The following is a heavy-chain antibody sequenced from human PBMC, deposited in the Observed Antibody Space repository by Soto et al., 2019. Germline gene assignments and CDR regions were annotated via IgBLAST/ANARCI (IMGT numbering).Heavy chain of an antibody. CDR1: GFTFSSYG. J-gene: IGHJ3*02. CDR2: ISYDGSNK. Sequence: QVQLVESGGGVVQPGRSLRLSCAASGFTFSSYGMLWVRQAPGKGLEWVALISYDGSNKYYADSVKGRFTISRDNSKNTLYLQMNSLRTEDTAVYYCAKDLGHGGRGAFDIWGQGTMVTVSS. CDR3: AKDLGHGGRGAFDI. V-gene: IGHV3-30*18. D-gene: IGHD7-27*01.